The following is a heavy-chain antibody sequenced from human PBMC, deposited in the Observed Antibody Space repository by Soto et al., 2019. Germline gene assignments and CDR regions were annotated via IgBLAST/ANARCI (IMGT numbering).Heavy chain of an antibody. J-gene: IGHJ4*02. V-gene: IGHV1-2*02. CDR1: GNTLTPFY. D-gene: IGHD3-9*01. CDR3: ARPPGYVTDWYYFDT. Sequence: ASVKVSCKTSGNTLTPFYIHWVRQAPGQGLEWVGRLSPTTGGTNYAQHFQGRVTVTWDVSTFTAYMELSSLIYEDTAVYYCARPPGYVTDWYYFDTWGQGTQVTVSS. CDR2: LSPTTGGT.